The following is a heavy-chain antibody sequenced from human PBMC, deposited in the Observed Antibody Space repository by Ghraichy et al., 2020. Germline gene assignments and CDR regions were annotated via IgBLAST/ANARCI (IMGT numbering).Heavy chain of an antibody. CDR3: ARDGETYYYGSGSYRHWFDP. J-gene: IGHJ5*02. CDR2: IIPIFGTA. Sequence: SVKVSCKASGGTFSSYAISWVRQAPGQGLEWMGGIIPIFGTANYAQKFQGRVTITADESTSTAYMELSSLRSEDTAVYYCARDGETYYYGSGSYRHWFDPWGQGTLVTVSS. CDR1: GGTFSSYA. V-gene: IGHV1-69*13. D-gene: IGHD3-10*01.